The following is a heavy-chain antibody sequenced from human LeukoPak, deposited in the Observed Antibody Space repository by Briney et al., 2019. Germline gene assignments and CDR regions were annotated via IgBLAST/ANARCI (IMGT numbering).Heavy chain of an antibody. CDR1: GFIFSDYG. CDR2: IRYDGSNK. J-gene: IGHJ4*02. Sequence: GGSLRLSWAASGFIFSDYGMHWVRQAPGKGLEWVAFIRYDGSNKYYLDSVKGRFTISRDSSKNTLYLQMNSLRAEDTAVYYCAKEGTASKPSDLDYWGQGTLVTVSS. CDR3: AKEGTASKPSDLDY. V-gene: IGHV3-30*02. D-gene: IGHD1/OR15-1a*01.